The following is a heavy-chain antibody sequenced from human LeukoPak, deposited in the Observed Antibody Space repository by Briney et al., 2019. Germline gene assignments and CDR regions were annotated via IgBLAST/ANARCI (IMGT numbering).Heavy chain of an antibody. D-gene: IGHD5-18*01. CDR1: GFTFSSYS. V-gene: IGHV3-21*04. J-gene: IGHJ4*02. CDR3: ATHLGGGTSYGFDY. Sequence: GGSLRLSCAASGFTFSSYSMNWVRQAPGKGLEWVSSISSSSSYIYYADSVKGRFTISRDNAKNSLYLQMNSLRAEDTAVYYCATHLGGGTSYGFDYWGLGTLVTVSS. CDR2: ISSSSSYI.